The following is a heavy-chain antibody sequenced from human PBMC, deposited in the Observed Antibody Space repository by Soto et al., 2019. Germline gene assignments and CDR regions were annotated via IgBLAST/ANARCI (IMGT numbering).Heavy chain of an antibody. J-gene: IGHJ6*02. CDR2: ISLDNDK. CDR3: AHSRCGGDCLRTYSSHYYCGMDV. Sequence: QITLKESGPPLVKPTQPLTLTCTFSGFSLSTGGVGVGWIRQPPGKALERLALISLDNDKRYSPSLNSRLTVTKETRKTQGVLTTTNMDPVDTATYYCAHSRCGGDCLRTYSSHYYCGMDVWGQGTAVTVFS. CDR1: GFSLSTGGVG. V-gene: IGHV2-5*02. D-gene: IGHD2-21*02.